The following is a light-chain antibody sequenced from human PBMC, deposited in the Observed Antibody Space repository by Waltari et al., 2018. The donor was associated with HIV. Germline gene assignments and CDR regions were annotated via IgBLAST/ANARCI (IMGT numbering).Light chain of an antibody. CDR3: QQYNNWPPYT. Sequence: EIVMTQSPGTLSVSPGERATLSCRASQSVSSNLAWYQQKPGQAPRLLIYGASTRATGIPARFSGSGSGTQFTLTISSLQSEDFALYYCQQYNNWPPYTFGQGTKLEIK. J-gene: IGKJ2*01. CDR1: QSVSSN. V-gene: IGKV3-15*01. CDR2: GAS.